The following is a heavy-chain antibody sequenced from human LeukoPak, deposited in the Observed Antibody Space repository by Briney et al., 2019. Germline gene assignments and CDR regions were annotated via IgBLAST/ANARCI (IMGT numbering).Heavy chain of an antibody. CDR2: IYYSGST. CDR1: GGSISSYY. D-gene: IGHD6-19*01. J-gene: IGHJ5*02. V-gene: IGHV4-59*08. CDR3: ARARSGWYDD. Sequence: SATLSLTCTVSGGSISSYYWSWIRQPPGKGLEWIGYIYYSGSTNYNPSLKSRVTISVDTSKNQFSLKLSSVTAADTAVYYCARARSGWYDDWGQGTLVTVSS.